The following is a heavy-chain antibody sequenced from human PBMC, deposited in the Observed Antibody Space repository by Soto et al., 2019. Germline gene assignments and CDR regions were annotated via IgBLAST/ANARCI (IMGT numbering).Heavy chain of an antibody. CDR3: AKDRRDSYGPFDY. Sequence: GGSLRLSCAASGFTFSSYGMHWVRQAPGKGLEWVAVISYDGSNKYYADSVKGRFTISRDNSKNTLYLQMNSLRAEDTAVYYCAKDRRDSYGPFDYWGQGTLVTVSS. D-gene: IGHD5-18*01. CDR2: ISYDGSNK. CDR1: GFTFSSYG. V-gene: IGHV3-30*18. J-gene: IGHJ4*02.